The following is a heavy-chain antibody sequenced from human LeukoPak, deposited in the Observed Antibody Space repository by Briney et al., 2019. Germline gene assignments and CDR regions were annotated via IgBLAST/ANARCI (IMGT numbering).Heavy chain of an antibody. CDR3: ARENPSSGWYEY. CDR2: IYYSGST. Sequence: SETLSLTCTVSGGSISSYYWSWIRQPPGKGLEWIGYIYYSGSTNYNPSLKSRVTISVDTSKNQFPLKLSSVTAADTAVYYCARENPSSGWYEYWGQGTLVTVSS. J-gene: IGHJ4*02. CDR1: GGSISSYY. V-gene: IGHV4-59*01. D-gene: IGHD6-19*01.